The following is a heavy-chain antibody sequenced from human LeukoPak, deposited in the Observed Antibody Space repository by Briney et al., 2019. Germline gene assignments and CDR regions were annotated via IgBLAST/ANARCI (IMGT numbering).Heavy chain of an antibody. CDR2: INHSGST. Sequence: SETLSLTCAVYGGSFSGYYWSWIRPPPGKGLEWIGEINHSGSTNYNPSLKSRVTISVDTSKNHLSLKLSSVTAADTAVYYCARQHNTNSNYLYWGQGTLVTVSS. V-gene: IGHV4-34*01. J-gene: IGHJ4*02. D-gene: IGHD4-11*01. CDR3: ARQHNTNSNYLY. CDR1: GGSFSGYY.